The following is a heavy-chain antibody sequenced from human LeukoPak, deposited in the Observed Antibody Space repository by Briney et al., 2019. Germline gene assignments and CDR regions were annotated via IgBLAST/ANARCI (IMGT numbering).Heavy chain of an antibody. J-gene: IGHJ4*02. CDR2: INHSGST. V-gene: IGHV4-34*01. CDR3: ARGSYYYGSGSSL. D-gene: IGHD3-10*01. Sequence: KPSETLSLTCAVYVGSFSGYYWRWIRQPPGKGREGIGEINHSGSTNYNTSLKSRVTISVKTSKNQFSLKLSSVNAAETAVYYCARGSYYYGSGSSLWGQGTLVTVSS. CDR1: VGSFSGYY.